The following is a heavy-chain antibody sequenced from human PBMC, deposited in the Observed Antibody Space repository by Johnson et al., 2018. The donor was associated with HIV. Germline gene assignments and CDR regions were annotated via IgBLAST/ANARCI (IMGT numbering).Heavy chain of an antibody. V-gene: IGHV3-72*01. CDR3: YCTDHFGAGSESKGTFDA. CDR2: ARNEANSYTI. D-gene: IGHD3-10*01. CDR1: GFTFSDYF. Sequence: VQLVESGGGLVQPGGSLRLSCDTSGFTFSDYFIDWVRQAPGRGLEWLGRARNEANSYTIEYAASVRGRFSISRDHSKNSVFLQMNSLRQDDTAVYSCYCTDHFGAGSESKGTFDAWGQGTVVTFS. J-gene: IGHJ3*01.